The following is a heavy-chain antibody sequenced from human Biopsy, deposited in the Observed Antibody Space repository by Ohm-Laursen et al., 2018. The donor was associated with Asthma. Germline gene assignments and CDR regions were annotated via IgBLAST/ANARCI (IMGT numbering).Heavy chain of an antibody. J-gene: IGHJ6*02. CDR1: GFAVSRDY. Sequence: SLRLSCSASGFAVSRDYMFWVRQAPGKGLEWVSGVSWNSGSIDYADSVKGRFTISRDTAKNSLYLQMNNLRVEDTAFYYCARDFGAGDSDGDDLTLTHYYGMDVWGQGTTVTVSS. CDR2: VSWNSGSI. V-gene: IGHV3-9*01. CDR3: ARDFGAGDSDGDDLTLTHYYGMDV. D-gene: IGHD4-17*01.